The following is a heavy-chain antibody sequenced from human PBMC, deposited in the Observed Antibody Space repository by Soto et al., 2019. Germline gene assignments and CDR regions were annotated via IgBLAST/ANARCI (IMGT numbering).Heavy chain of an antibody. CDR1: GCTFSSYA. CDR2: IIPIFGTA. J-gene: IGHJ6*02. Sequence: VKVSCKASGCTFSSYAISWVRQAPGQGLEWMGGIIPIFGTANYAQKFQGRVTITADESTSTAYMELSSLRSEDTAVYYRARDERITIFGVVIKTDYYYYYGMDVWGHGTTVTVYS. V-gene: IGHV1-69*13. D-gene: IGHD3-3*01. CDR3: ARDERITIFGVVIKTDYYYYYGMDV.